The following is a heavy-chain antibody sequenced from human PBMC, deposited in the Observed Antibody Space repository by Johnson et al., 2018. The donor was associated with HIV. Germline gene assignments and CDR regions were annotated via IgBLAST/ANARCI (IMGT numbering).Heavy chain of an antibody. J-gene: IGHJ3*02. Sequence: VQLVESGGGLVQPGGSLRLSCAASGFTFSSYAMSWVRQAPGKGLAWVSAISGSGGSTYYADSVKGRFTISRDNSKNTLYLQVNSLRGEDTAVYYCARDTSTASGSYYGAFDIWGQGTVVTVSS. D-gene: IGHD3-10*01. V-gene: IGHV3-23*04. CDR1: GFTFSSYA. CDR3: ARDTSTASGSYYGAFDI. CDR2: ISGSGGST.